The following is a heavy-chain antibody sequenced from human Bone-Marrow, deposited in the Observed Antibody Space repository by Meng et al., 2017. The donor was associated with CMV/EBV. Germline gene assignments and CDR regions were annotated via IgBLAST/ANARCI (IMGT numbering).Heavy chain of an antibody. D-gene: IGHD2-15*01. J-gene: IGHJ6*02. CDR1: GFIFGDYA. CDR3: TSSGWPETCYYGMDI. Sequence: SLKISCAGSGFIFGDYAMHWVRQAPGKGLEWVSSINWSSDSIGYADSVKGRSTISRDNARNSLYLQTDSLRSEDTALYYCTSSGWPETCYYGMDIWGQGTMVTVSS. V-gene: IGHV3-9*01. CDR2: INWSSDSI.